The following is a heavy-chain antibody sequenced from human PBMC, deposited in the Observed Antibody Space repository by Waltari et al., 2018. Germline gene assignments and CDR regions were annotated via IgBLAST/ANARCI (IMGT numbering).Heavy chain of an antibody. D-gene: IGHD2-21*02. V-gene: IGHV3-11*06. CDR2: IHTGGGYT. J-gene: IGHJ4*01. CDR1: GFAFSGFH. Sequence: QVQLVESGGGLVEPGGSLRLSCVASGFAFSGFHMNWVRQAPGKGLKWVSFIHTGGGYTNYADSVKGRFTISRDDAKNSVYLQMNSLSADDTAVYFCARDLTAIRAFDYWGHGILVTVSS. CDR3: ARDLTAIRAFDY.